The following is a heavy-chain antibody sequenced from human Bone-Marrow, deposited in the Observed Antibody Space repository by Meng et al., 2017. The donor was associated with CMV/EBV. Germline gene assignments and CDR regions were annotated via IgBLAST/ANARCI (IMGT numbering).Heavy chain of an antibody. CDR1: GYTFTGYY. V-gene: IGHV1-2*02. D-gene: IGHD5-24*01. J-gene: IGHJ4*02. Sequence: ASVKVSCKASGYTFTGYYMHWVRQAPGQGLEWMGWINPNSGGTNYAQKFQGRVTMTRDTSISTAYMELSRLRSDDTAVYYCSRETDGYGRFDYWGQGRLVTVSS. CDR2: INPNSGGT. CDR3: SRETDGYGRFDY.